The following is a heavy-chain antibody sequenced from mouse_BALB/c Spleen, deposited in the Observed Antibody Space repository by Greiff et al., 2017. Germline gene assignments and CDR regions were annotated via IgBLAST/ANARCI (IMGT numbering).Heavy chain of an antibody. CDR3: AREKPYDYDAWFAY. J-gene: IGHJ3*01. CDR2: ISSGGST. Sequence: EVKLVESGGGLVKPGGSLKLSCAASGFTFSSYAMSWVRQTPEKRLEWVASISSGGSTYYPDSVKGRFTISRDNARNILYLQMSSLRSEDTAMYYCAREKPYDYDAWFAYWGQGTLVTVSA. V-gene: IGHV5-6-5*01. CDR1: GFTFSSYA. D-gene: IGHD2-4*01.